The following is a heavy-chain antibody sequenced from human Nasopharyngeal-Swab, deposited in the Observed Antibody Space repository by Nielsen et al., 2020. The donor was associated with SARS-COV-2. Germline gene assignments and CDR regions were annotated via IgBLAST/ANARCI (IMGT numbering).Heavy chain of an antibody. J-gene: IGHJ6*02. CDR2: INTNTGNP. Sequence: ASVKVSCKASGYTFTSYAMNWVRQAPGQGLEWMGWINTNTGNPTYAQGFTGRFVFSLDTSVSTAYLQISSLKAEDTTVYYCARDPAFKDPANGNYYYYGMDVWGQGTTVTVSS. V-gene: IGHV7-4-1*02. CDR1: GYTFTSYA. D-gene: IGHD1-14*01. CDR3: ARDPAFKDPANGNYYYYGMDV.